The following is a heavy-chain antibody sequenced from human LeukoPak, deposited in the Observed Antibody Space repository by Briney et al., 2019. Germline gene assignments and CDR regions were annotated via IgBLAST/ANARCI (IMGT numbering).Heavy chain of an antibody. D-gene: IGHD4-11*01. J-gene: IGHJ5*02. Sequence: SETLSLTCTVSGGSISSSSYYWGWIRQPPGKGLEWIGSIYYTRSTYYNPSLKSRVTISVDTSKNQFSLKLTSVTAADTAVYYCARVTTENWFDPWGQGTLVTVSS. V-gene: IGHV4-39*01. CDR1: GGSISSSSYY. CDR2: IYYTRST. CDR3: ARVTTENWFDP.